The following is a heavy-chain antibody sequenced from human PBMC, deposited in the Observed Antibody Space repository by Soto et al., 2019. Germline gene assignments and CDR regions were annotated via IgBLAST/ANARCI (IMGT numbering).Heavy chain of an antibody. D-gene: IGHD6-6*01. CDR2: INHSGST. V-gene: IGHV4-34*01. J-gene: IGHJ3*02. Sequence: SETLSLTCAVYGGSFSGYYWSWIRQPPGKGLEWIGEINHSGSTNYNPSLKSRVTISVDTSKNQFSLKLSSVSAADTAVYYCARGGRAARNAFDIWGQGTMVTVSS. CDR1: GGSFSGYY. CDR3: ARGGRAARNAFDI.